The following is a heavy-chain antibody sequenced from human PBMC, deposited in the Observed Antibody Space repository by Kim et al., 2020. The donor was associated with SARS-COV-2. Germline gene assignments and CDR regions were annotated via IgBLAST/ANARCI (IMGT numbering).Heavy chain of an antibody. Sequence: GYDKNFQGRVTMTRNTSISQAYMELSSLRSEDTAVYYCARTWKGSGHMDVWGQGTTVTVSS. V-gene: IGHV1-8*01. D-gene: IGHD3-10*01. CDR3: ARTWKGSGHMDV. J-gene: IGHJ6*02.